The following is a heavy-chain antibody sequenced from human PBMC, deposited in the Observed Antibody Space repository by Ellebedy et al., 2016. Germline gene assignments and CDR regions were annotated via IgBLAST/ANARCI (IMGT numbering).Heavy chain of an antibody. CDR3: TRFQYGDSLD. Sequence: GESLKISXAASGYSFSTYAISWVRQAPGKGLEWIGRSIKNLNTEYAASVKGGFTISRDASKNSLYLQMNSLKTDDTAVYYCTRFQYGDSLDWGQGTLVTVSA. D-gene: IGHD4-17*01. CDR1: GYSFSTYA. CDR2: SIKNLNT. V-gene: IGHV3-72*01. J-gene: IGHJ4*02.